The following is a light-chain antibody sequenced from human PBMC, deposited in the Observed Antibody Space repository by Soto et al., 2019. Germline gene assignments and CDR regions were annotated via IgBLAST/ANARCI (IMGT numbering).Light chain of an antibody. CDR1: SSDVGAYNF. Sequence: QPVLTQPASVSVSPGQSIAISCTGTSSDVGAYNFVSWYQQHPGRAPKLIIYDVSNRLSGVSNRFSGSKSGNTASLTISGLQAEDEADYYCSSYTVSSTYVFGAGTKVTVL. CDR3: SSYTVSSTYV. V-gene: IGLV2-14*03. J-gene: IGLJ1*01. CDR2: DVS.